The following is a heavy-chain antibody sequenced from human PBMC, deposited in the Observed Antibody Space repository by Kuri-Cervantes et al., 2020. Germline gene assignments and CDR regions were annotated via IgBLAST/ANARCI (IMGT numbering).Heavy chain of an antibody. V-gene: IGHV3-21*01. J-gene: IGHJ4*02. D-gene: IGHD5-18*01. Sequence: GGSLRLSCAASGFTFSSYSMNWVRQAPGKGLEWVSSISSSSSYIYYADSVKGRYTISRDNAKNTLYLQMNSLRAEDTAVYYCETSSGYTAMAAFDYWGQGTLVTVSS. CDR3: ETSSGYTAMAAFDY. CDR2: ISSSSSYI. CDR1: GFTFSSYS.